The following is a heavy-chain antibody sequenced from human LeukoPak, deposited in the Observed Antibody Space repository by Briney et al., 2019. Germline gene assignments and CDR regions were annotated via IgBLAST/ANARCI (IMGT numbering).Heavy chain of an antibody. Sequence: PSETLSLTCTVSGDSISSGSYSWGWIRQPPGKGLEWVGSIHYSGSTYYNPSLNSRVTISVDTPKNQFSLKLSSVTAADTAVYYCARPFASGWYSWFDPWGQGTLVTVSS. D-gene: IGHD6-19*01. CDR1: GDSISSGSYS. V-gene: IGHV4-39*01. J-gene: IGHJ5*02. CDR3: ARPFASGWYSWFDP. CDR2: IHYSGST.